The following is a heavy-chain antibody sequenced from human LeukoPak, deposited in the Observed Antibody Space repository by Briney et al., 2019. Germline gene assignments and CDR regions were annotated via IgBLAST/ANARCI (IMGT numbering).Heavy chain of an antibody. J-gene: IGHJ4*02. V-gene: IGHV3-21*01. CDR1: GFTFSSYS. CDR2: ISSSSSYI. D-gene: IGHD5-18*01. CDR3: ARVRGWTEQLWSPIDY. Sequence: PGGSLRLSCAASGFTFSSYSMNWVRQAPGKGLEWVSSISSSSSYIYYADSVKGRFTISRDNAKNSLYLQMDSLRAEDTAVYYCARVRGWTEQLWSPIDYWGQGTLVTVSS.